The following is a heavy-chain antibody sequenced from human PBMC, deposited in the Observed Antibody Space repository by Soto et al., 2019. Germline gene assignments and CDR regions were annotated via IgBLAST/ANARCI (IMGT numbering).Heavy chain of an antibody. V-gene: IGHV3-21*01. D-gene: IGHD6-13*01. Sequence: GGSLRLSCAASGFTFSKYSVNWVRQAPGKGLEWVSSFSSRSTYIFYADSVKGRFTISRDNAKNSLYLQMNSLRAEDTGVYYCARPRLPAAGDYYYYYGMDVWGQGTTVTVSS. J-gene: IGHJ6*02. CDR3: ARPRLPAAGDYYYYYGMDV. CDR1: GFTFSKYS. CDR2: FSSRSTYI.